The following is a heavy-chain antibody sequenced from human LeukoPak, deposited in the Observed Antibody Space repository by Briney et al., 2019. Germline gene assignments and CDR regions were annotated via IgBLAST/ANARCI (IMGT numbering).Heavy chain of an antibody. CDR3: TRDSSSARGD. J-gene: IGHJ4*02. CDR1: GFTVSSNY. V-gene: IGHV3-48*04. CDR2: ISSGGATT. Sequence: GGSLRLSCAASGFTVSSNYMTWVRQAPGKGLEWVSYISSGGATTYYADSVKGRFTISRDNAKNSLHLQMSSLRPEDTAFYYCTRDSSSARGDWGQGTLVTVSS. D-gene: IGHD6-19*01.